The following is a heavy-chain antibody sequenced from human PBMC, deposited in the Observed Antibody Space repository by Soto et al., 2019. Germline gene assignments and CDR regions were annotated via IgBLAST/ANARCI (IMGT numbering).Heavy chain of an antibody. D-gene: IGHD3-3*01. CDR3: ARGSPYYDFWSGRHFDY. V-gene: IGHV3-33*01. CDR2: IWYDGSNK. CDR1: GFTFSSYG. J-gene: IGHJ4*02. Sequence: GGSLRLSCAASGFTFSSYGMHWVRQAPGKGLEWVAVIWYDGSNKYYADSVKGRFTISRDNSKNTLYLQMNSLRAEDTAVYYCARGSPYYDFWSGRHFDYWGQGTLVTVSS.